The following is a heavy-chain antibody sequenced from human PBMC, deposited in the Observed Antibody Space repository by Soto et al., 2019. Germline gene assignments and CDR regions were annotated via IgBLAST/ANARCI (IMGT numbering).Heavy chain of an antibody. CDR1: GYTFTSYV. J-gene: IGHJ6*02. Sequence: QVQLVQSGAEVKKPGASVKVSCKASGYTFTSYVISWVRQAPGQGLEWMGWISAYNGNTNYAQKLQGRVTMTTDTSTSTAYMELRSLRSDDAAVYYCAGVLLFLWFGEWGYYGMDVWGPGTTVTVS. CDR3: AGVLLFLWFGEWGYYGMDV. V-gene: IGHV1-18*01. D-gene: IGHD3-10*01. CDR2: ISAYNGNT.